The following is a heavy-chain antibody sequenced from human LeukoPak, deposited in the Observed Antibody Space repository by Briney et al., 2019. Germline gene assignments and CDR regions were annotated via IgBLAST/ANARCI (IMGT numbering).Heavy chain of an antibody. CDR3: EKGAYDYIEIAYFDY. V-gene: IGHV3-23*01. CDR1: GFTVSAYA. CDR2: IRGSGGST. D-gene: IGHD5-12*01. J-gene: IGHJ4*02. Sequence: GGSLRLSCAASGFTVSAYAMSCVRQAPGKGVEWVSGIRGSGGSTYYADSVMGRFTISRDNSKNTLYLEMNSLRAEDTAVYSCEKGAYDYIEIAYFDYWGQGSLVPVSS.